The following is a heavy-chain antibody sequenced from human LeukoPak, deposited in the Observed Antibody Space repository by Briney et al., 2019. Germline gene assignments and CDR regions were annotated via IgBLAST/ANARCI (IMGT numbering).Heavy chain of an antibody. Sequence: SSVKVSCKASGGTFSSYAISWVRQAPGQGVEWMGGIIPIFGTANCAQKFQVRVTITADESTSTAYMELSSLRSEDTAVYYCARESSIAARPGRNWFDPWGQGTLVTVSS. D-gene: IGHD6-6*01. CDR1: GGTFSSYA. J-gene: IGHJ5*02. CDR3: ARESSIAARPGRNWFDP. V-gene: IGHV1-69*01. CDR2: IIPIFGTA.